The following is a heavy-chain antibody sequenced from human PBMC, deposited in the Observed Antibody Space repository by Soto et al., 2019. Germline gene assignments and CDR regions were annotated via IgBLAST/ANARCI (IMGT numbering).Heavy chain of an antibody. CDR3: ARVFKYSSGWTNWFDP. D-gene: IGHD6-19*01. Sequence: ASVKVSCKASGYTFTSYGISWVRQAPGQGLEWMGWISAYNGNTNYAQKLQGRVTMTTDTSTSTAYMELRSLRSDDTAVYYCARVFKYSSGWTNWFDPWGRGTLVTVSS. CDR2: ISAYNGNT. CDR1: GYTFTSYG. V-gene: IGHV1-18*01. J-gene: IGHJ5*02.